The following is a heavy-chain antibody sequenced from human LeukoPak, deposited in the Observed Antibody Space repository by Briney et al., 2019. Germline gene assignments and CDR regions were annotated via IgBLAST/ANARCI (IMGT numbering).Heavy chain of an antibody. D-gene: IGHD3-10*01. Sequence: SVKVSCKASGGTFTSYAISWVRQAPGQGLEWMGGIIPIFGTANYAQKFQGGVTITADESTSTAYMELSSLRSEDTAVYYCARAVLFTYYGSGSYPNGPGSYFDYWGQGTLVTVSS. J-gene: IGHJ4*02. CDR2: IIPIFGTA. CDR3: ARAVLFTYYGSGSYPNGPGSYFDY. CDR1: GGTFTSYA. V-gene: IGHV1-69*13.